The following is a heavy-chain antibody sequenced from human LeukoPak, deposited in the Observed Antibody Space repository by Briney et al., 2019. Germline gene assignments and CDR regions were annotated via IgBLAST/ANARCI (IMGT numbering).Heavy chain of an antibody. Sequence: PGGSLRLSCAASGFTFSSYTMSWVRQAPGKGLEWVSAISGSGGSTYYADSVKGRFTISRDNSKNTLYLQMNSLRAEDTAVYYCARDRAPDIVATITLIWDYWGQGTLVTVSS. J-gene: IGHJ4*02. CDR3: ARDRAPDIVATITLIWDY. CDR1: GFTFSSYT. V-gene: IGHV3-23*01. D-gene: IGHD5-12*01. CDR2: ISGSGGST.